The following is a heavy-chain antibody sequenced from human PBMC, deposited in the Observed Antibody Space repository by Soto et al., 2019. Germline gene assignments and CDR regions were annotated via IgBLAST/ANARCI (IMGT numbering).Heavy chain of an antibody. CDR3: ARVGNTYYYDSSGYHRAFDI. V-gene: IGHV1-2*02. J-gene: IGHJ3*02. CDR2: INPNSGGT. D-gene: IGHD3-22*01. CDR1: GYTFTGYY. Sequence: RASVKVSCKASGYTFTGYYMHWVRQAPGQGLEWMGWINPNSGGTNYAQKFQGRVTMTRDTSISTAYMELSRLRSDDTAVYYCARVGNTYYYDSSGYHRAFDIWGQGTMVTVSS.